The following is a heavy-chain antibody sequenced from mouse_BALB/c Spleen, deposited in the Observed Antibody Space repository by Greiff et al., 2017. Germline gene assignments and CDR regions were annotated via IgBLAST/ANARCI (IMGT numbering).Heavy chain of an antibody. CDR1: GFSLTGYG. Sequence: VKLMESGPGLVAPSQSLSITCTVSGFSLTGYGVNWVRQPPGKGLEWLGMIWGDGSTDYNSALKSRLSISKDNSKSQVFLKMNSLQTDDTARYYCARDSYYGSSLYAMDDWGQGTSVTVSS. D-gene: IGHD1-1*01. CDR2: IWGDGST. CDR3: ARDSYYGSSLYAMDD. V-gene: IGHV2-6-7*01. J-gene: IGHJ4*01.